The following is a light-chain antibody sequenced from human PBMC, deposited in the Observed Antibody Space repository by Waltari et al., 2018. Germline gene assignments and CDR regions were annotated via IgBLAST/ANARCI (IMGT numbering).Light chain of an antibody. V-gene: IGKV1-5*03. Sequence: DIQMTQSPSTLSASVGDTVTITCRAGQNINSWLAWYQQKPGKAPKLLIYKASSLEGGVPSRFSGSGSGTEFTLTISSLQPDDFATYYCQQYNHYSTFGQGTKVEIK. J-gene: IGKJ1*01. CDR3: QQYNHYST. CDR1: QNINSW. CDR2: KAS.